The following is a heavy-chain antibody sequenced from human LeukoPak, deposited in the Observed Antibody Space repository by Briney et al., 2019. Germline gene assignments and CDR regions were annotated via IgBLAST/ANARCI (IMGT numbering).Heavy chain of an antibody. CDR1: GFTFSSYA. CDR3: ARFGVDDRWLSGTHAFDI. Sequence: PGRSPRLSCAASGFTFSSYAMHWVRQAPGKGLEWVAVISYDGSNKYYADSVKGRFTISRDNSKNTLYLQMNSLRAEDTAVYYCARFGVDDRWLSGTHAFDIWGQGTMVTVSS. J-gene: IGHJ3*02. V-gene: IGHV3-30*14. CDR2: ISYDGSNK. D-gene: IGHD3-22*01.